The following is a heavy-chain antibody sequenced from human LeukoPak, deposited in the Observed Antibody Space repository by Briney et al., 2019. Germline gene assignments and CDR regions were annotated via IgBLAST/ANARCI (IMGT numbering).Heavy chain of an antibody. D-gene: IGHD3-9*01. J-gene: IGHJ4*02. CDR1: GGNFNFYA. Sequence: APVKVSCKATGGNFNFYAISWLRQAPGQGLEWRGGIIPIAGTTNYAQKSQGRVTITADESTSTAYMEISNLRSEDTAVYYCAIKDHILTATGLGPHIPHYFDYWGQGTPVPVSS. CDR3: AIKDHILTATGLGPHIPHYFDY. CDR2: IIPIAGTT. V-gene: IGHV1-69*13.